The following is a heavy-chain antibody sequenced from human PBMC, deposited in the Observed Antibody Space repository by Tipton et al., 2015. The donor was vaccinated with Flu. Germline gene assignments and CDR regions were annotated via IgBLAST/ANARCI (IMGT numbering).Heavy chain of an antibody. Sequence: MQLVQSGAEVKKPGESLRISCEGSGFSFNSYWIGWVRQVPGKGPEFMAYISPGDSDTRYSPSFRGLVTISADQSISTAYLQWSSLTAADTGLYYCVRRPRSLVAGYYYGFDVWGQGTTVIVSS. D-gene: IGHD6-19*01. CDR1: GFSFNSYW. J-gene: IGHJ6*02. V-gene: IGHV5-51*01. CDR3: VRRPRSLVAGYYYGFDV. CDR2: ISPGDSDT.